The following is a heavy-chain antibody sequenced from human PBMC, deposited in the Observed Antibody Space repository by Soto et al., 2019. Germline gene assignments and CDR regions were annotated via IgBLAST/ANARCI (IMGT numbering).Heavy chain of an antibody. Sequence: GGSLRLSCAASGFTFSAYSMNWVRQAPWKGLEWVSYISRSSSTIYYADSVKGRFTISRDDAKNSLYLQMNSLRAEDTAVYYCASPLSSTITYWGQGTLVTVSS. CDR1: GFTFSAYS. CDR3: ASPLSSTITY. V-gene: IGHV3-48*01. CDR2: ISRSSSTI. J-gene: IGHJ4*02. D-gene: IGHD2-2*01.